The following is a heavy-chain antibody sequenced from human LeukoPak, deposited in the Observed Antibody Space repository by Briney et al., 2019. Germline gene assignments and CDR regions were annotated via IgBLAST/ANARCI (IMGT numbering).Heavy chain of an antibody. J-gene: IGHJ4*02. CDR1: GYTFTNFD. CDR2: MNPVSGKA. Sequence: ASVKVSCKASGYTFTNFDINWVRQAPGQGLEWMGWMNPVSGKAGSAQKFQRRVTLTRDTSISTAYMEVSSLRFDDTAFYYCARAPMGTAPLYWGQGTLVTVSS. D-gene: IGHD1/OR15-1a*01. V-gene: IGHV1-8*01. CDR3: ARAPMGTAPLY.